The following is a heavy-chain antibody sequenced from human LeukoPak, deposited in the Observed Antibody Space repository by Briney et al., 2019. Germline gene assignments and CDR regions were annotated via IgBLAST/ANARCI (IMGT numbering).Heavy chain of an antibody. CDR2: IVVGTGKT. V-gene: IGHV1-58*01. CDR1: GFTNSNSS. CDR3: ARGRMAAAGNFDY. D-gene: IGHD6-13*01. Sequence: ASVKVSCKASGFTNSNSSVQWVRQARGQRPEWIGWIVVGTGKTNYAQRLQERVTITRDMSTGTVDMELSSLRSEDTAVYYCARGRMAAAGNFDYWGQETLVTVSS. J-gene: IGHJ4*02.